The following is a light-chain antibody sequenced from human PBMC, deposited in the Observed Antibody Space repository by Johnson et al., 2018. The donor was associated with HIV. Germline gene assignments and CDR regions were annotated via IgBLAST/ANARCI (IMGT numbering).Light chain of an antibody. J-gene: IGLJ1*01. Sequence: QSVLTQPPSVSAAPGQKVTISCSGSSSNIGNNYVSWYQQLPGTAPKLLIYENNKRPSGIPERFSGSKSGTSATRGIDGLQTGDDADYYCGTWYSSWGVFGTGTKVTVL. CDR2: ENN. CDR1: SSNIGNNY. V-gene: IGLV1-51*02. CDR3: GTWYSSWGV.